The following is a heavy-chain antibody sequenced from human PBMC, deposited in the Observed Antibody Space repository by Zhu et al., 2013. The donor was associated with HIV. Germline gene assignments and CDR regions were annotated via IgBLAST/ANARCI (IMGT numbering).Heavy chain of an antibody. V-gene: IGHV1-18*01. CDR1: GYTFTSYG. D-gene: IGHD3-9*01. CDR2: ISAYNGNT. J-gene: IGHJ6*03. Sequence: QVQLVQSGAEVKKPGASVKVSCKASGYTFTSYGISWVRQAPGQGLEWMGWISAYNGNTNYAQKLQGRVTMTTDTSTSTAYMELRSLRSDDTAVYYCARDHDMKVDYYYYYMDVWGKGTTVTVSS. CDR3: ARDHDMKVDYYYYYMDV.